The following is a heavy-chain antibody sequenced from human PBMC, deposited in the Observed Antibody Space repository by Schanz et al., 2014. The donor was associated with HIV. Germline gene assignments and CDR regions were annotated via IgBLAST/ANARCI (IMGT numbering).Heavy chain of an antibody. CDR1: GFTFNNYA. V-gene: IGHV3-23*04. J-gene: IGHJ4*02. Sequence: EVQLVESGGGVVQPGRSLRLSCVASGFTFNNYAMTWVRQAPGKGLEWVSSISESGGRTYYADSVNGRFTISRDNSKNTLYLQMTTLRIDDTAVYYCAKPEYDSRGNSQSHFDYWGQGTLVTVSS. D-gene: IGHD3-22*01. CDR2: ISESGGRT. CDR3: AKPEYDSRGNSQSHFDY.